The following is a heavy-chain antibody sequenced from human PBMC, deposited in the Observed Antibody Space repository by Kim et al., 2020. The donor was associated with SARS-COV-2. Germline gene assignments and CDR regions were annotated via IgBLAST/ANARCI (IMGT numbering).Heavy chain of an antibody. D-gene: IGHD2-2*02. J-gene: IGHJ6*02. CDR3: VRGYLERTRYCSSTSCYRNGMDV. CDR2: INHSGST. CDR1: GGSFSGYY. Sequence: SETLSLTCAVYGGSFSGYYWSWIRQPPGKGLEWIGEINHSGSTNYNPSLKSRVTISVDTSKNQFSLKLSSVTAADTAVYYCVRGYLERTRYCSSTSCYRNGMDVWGQGTTVTVSS. V-gene: IGHV4-34*01.